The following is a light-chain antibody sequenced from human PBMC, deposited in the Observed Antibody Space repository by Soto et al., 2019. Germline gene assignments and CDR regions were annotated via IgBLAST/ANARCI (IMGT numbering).Light chain of an antibody. V-gene: IGLV2-14*01. Sequence: QSALTQPASVSASPGQSITISCTGTSSDVGAYDYVSWYQQHPGRAPKLMIYEVTHRPSGVSNRFSGSKSGTTASLTISGLQAEDEADYYCSSFTTITTWVFGGGTKLTVL. CDR1: SSDVGAYDY. CDR3: SSFTTITTWV. CDR2: EVT. J-gene: IGLJ3*02.